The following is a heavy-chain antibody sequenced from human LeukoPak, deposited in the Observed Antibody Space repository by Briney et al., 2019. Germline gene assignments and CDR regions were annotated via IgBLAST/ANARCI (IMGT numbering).Heavy chain of an antibody. CDR2: ISSSSSYI. J-gene: IGHJ4*02. V-gene: IGHV3-21*01. D-gene: IGHD6-13*01. CDR1: GFTFSSYS. Sequence: PGRSLRLSCAASGFTFSSYSMNWVRQAPGKGLEWVSSISSSSSYIYYADSVKGRFTISRDNAKNSLYLQMNSLRAEDTAVYYCARVVVHSSSWFDYWGQGTLVTVSS. CDR3: ARVVVHSSSWFDY.